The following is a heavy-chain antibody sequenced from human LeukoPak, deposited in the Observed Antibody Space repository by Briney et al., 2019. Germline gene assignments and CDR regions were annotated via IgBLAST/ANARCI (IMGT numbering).Heavy chain of an antibody. D-gene: IGHD4-17*01. J-gene: IGHJ3*02. CDR1: GGSFSGYY. CDR3: ARSEDYGDYGAFDI. Sequence: SETLSLTCAVYGGSFSGYYWSWIRQPPGKGLEWIGEINHSGSTNYNPSLKSRVTISVDTSKNQFSLKLSSVTAADTAVYYCARSEDYGDYGAFDIWGQGTMVTVSS. CDR2: INHSGST. V-gene: IGHV4-34*01.